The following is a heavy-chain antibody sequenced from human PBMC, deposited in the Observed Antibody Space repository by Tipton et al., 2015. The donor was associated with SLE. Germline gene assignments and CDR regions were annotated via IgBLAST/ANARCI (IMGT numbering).Heavy chain of an antibody. V-gene: IGHV4-39*07. CDR3: ARHPGASFDY. CDR1: GVSISTSRYY. Sequence: TLSLTCSVSGVSISTSRYYWGWIRQSPGQGLEWVGRLYAGGSTYFPPSLRSRLTILIHMSTNQFSLALTSVTAADTAIYCCARHPGASFDYWGQGTLVTVSS. J-gene: IGHJ4*02. CDR2: LYAGGST.